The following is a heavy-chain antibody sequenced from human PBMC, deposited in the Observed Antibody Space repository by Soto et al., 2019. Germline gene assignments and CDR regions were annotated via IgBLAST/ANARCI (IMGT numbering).Heavy chain of an antibody. J-gene: IGHJ4*01. CDR2: INPNSGGT. CDR3: ARSSGTYSDFDY. CDR1: GYSFTAYC. V-gene: IGHV1-2*02. Sequence: ASVKVSCKASGYSFTAYCVHWVLQAPGQGLEWMGWINPNSGGTNYAQRFQGRVAMTTDTSTNTAYMELNSLKSDDTALYFCARSSGTYSDFDYWGQGTQVTVSS. D-gene: IGHD1-26*01.